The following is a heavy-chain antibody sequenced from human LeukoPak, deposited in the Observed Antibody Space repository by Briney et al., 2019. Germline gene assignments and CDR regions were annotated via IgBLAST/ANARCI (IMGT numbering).Heavy chain of an antibody. V-gene: IGHV4-39*01. CDR3: ARLPRGGRPPMISLYYYMDV. CDR1: ARSISSSTNY. CDR2: IDYSGST. Sequence: PSETMSLTCTVSARSISSSTNYWAWIRQPPGKGLEWIGRIDYSGSTYYNPSLKSRVTISVDTSKNQFSLKLSSVIAADTAVYYCARLPRGGRPPMISLYYYMDVWGKGTTVIVSS. J-gene: IGHJ6*03. D-gene: IGHD3/OR15-3a*01.